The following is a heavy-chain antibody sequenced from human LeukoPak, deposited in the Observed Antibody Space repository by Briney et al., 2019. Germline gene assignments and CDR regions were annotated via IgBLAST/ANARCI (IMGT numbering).Heavy chain of an antibody. CDR2: IYYSGST. V-gene: IGHV4-61*01. D-gene: IGHD3-10*01. J-gene: IGHJ4*02. Sequence: SETLSLTCTVSGGSISSSSYYWSWIRQPPEKGLEWIGYIYYSGSTNYNPSLKSRVTISVDTSKNQFSLKLSSVTAADTAVYYCARYGGSGTYFFDYWGRGTLVTVSS. CDR1: GGSISSSSYY. CDR3: ARYGGSGTYFFDY.